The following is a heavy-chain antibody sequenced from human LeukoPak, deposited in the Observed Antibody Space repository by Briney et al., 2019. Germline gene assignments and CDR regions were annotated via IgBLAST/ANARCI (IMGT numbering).Heavy chain of an antibody. Sequence: GESLKISCKGPVYRFTTSWIGWVRQMPGKGLEWMGIIYPGDSDTRYSPSFQGQVTISADKSISTAYLHWSSLKASDTAMYYCAILVYDYGSGSYDYWGQGTLVTVSS. J-gene: IGHJ4*02. CDR3: AILVYDYGSGSYDY. D-gene: IGHD3-10*01. CDR2: IYPGDSDT. CDR1: VYRFTTSW. V-gene: IGHV5-51*01.